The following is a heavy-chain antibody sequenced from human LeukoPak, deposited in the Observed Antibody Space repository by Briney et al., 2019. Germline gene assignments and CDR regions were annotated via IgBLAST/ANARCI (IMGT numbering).Heavy chain of an antibody. D-gene: IGHD3-16*01. CDR3: AKDVLGGSREADAFDI. J-gene: IGHJ3*02. Sequence: ASVKVSCKASGYTFNTYGITWVRQAPGQGLEWMGWISGYNGKTKYAQKLQDRVTMTTDTSTTTAYMELRSLTSDDTAMYYCAKDVLGGSREADAFDIWGQGTMVTVSS. CDR1: GYTFNTYG. CDR2: ISGYNGKT. V-gene: IGHV1-18*01.